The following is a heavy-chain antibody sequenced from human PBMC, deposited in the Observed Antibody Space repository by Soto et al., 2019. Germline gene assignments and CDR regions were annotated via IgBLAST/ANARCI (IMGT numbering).Heavy chain of an antibody. D-gene: IGHD3-22*01. J-gene: IGHJ4*02. CDR2: ISGSGGST. V-gene: IGHV3-23*01. CDR3: ATRGYYDSSGYWFY. Sequence: GGSLRLSCAASGFTFSSYSMSWVRQAPGKGLEWVSAISGSGGSTYYADSVKGRFTISRDNSKNTLYLQMNSLRAEDTAVYYCATRGYYDSSGYWFYWGQGTLVTVSS. CDR1: GFTFSSYS.